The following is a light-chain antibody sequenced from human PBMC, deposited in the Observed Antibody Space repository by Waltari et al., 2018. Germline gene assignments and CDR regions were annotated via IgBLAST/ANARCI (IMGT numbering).Light chain of an antibody. CDR1: GS. CDR3: AAWDGTLSGRL. J-gene: IGLJ2*01. CDR2: RNN. Sequence: QSVLTQPPSASGTPGQRVTSSCSGSGSKLPSYRNNQRPSGVPDRFSGSKSGTSASLAISGLRSEEEADYYCAAWDGTLSGRLFGGGTKLTVL. V-gene: IGLV1-47*01.